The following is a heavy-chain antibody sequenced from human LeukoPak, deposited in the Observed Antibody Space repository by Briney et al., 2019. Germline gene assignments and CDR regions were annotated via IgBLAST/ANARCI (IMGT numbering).Heavy chain of an antibody. D-gene: IGHD6-6*01. CDR3: ARLQTGYSSSDFDY. J-gene: IGHJ4*02. Sequence: PSETLSLTCTVSGGSISSSSYYWGWIRQPPGKGLEWIGSIYYSGSTYYNPSLKSRVTISVDTSKNQFSLKLSSVTAADTAVYYCARLQTGYSSSDFDYWGQGTLVTVSS. V-gene: IGHV4-39*01. CDR2: IYYSGST. CDR1: GGSISSSSYY.